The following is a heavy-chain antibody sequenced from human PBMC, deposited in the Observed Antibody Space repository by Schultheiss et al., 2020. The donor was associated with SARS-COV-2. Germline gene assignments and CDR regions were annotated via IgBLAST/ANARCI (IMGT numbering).Heavy chain of an antibody. CDR3: ARGWATGTTGWFDP. CDR2: INHGGST. D-gene: IGHD1-7*01. V-gene: IGHV4-34*01. J-gene: IGHJ5*02. Sequence: SETLSLTCTVSGGSISSYYWSWIRQPPGKGLEWIGEINHGGSTNYNPSLKSRVTISLDTSKNQFSLKLNSVTAADTTVYYCARGWATGTTGWFDPWGQGTLVTVSS. CDR1: GGSISSYY.